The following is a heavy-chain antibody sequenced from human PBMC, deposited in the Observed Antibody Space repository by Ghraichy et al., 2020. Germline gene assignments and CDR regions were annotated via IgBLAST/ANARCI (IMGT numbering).Heavy chain of an antibody. CDR1: GYSIISAYY. Sequence: ETLSLTCVVSGYSIISAYYWGWIRQPPGKGLEWVGSIRHSGRTYYNPSLKSRVTISLDASNNLFSLKLTSVNAADLAVYYCARAHGSYHAADTFDFWGQGTVVTVSS. J-gene: IGHJ3*01. D-gene: IGHD1-26*01. CDR3: ARAHGSYHAADTFDF. V-gene: IGHV4-38-2*01. CDR2: IRHSGRT.